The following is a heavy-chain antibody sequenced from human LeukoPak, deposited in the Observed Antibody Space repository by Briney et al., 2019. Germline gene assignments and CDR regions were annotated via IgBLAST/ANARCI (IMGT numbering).Heavy chain of an antibody. J-gene: IGHJ6*03. CDR2: ISYDGSNK. CDR3: ARPITIFPYYMDV. CDR1: GFTFSSYA. Sequence: PGGSLRLSCAASGFTFSSYAMHWVRQAPGKGLEWVAVISYDGSNKYYADSVKGRFTISRDNSKNTLYLQMNSLRAEDTAVYYCARPITIFPYYMDVWGKGTTVTVSS. V-gene: IGHV3-30-3*01. D-gene: IGHD3-3*01.